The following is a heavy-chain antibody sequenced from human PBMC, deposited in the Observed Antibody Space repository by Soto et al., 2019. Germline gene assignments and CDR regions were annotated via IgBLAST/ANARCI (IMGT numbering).Heavy chain of an antibody. D-gene: IGHD6-13*01. CDR2: FDPEDGET. V-gene: IGHV1-24*01. Sequence: GASVKVSCKVSGYTLTELSMHWVRQAPGKGLEWMGGFDPEDGETIYAQKFQGRVTMTEDTSTDTAYMELSSLRSEDTAVYYCATIAGTYQNYYYYCMDVWAKGLRSSFP. CDR3: ATIAGTYQNYYYYCMDV. CDR1: GYTLTELS. J-gene: IGHJ6*02.